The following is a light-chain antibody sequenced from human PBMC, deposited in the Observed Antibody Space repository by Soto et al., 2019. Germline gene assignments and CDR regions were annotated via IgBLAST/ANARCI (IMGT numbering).Light chain of an antibody. CDR3: SAFTTDSTVI. Sequence: QSALTQPASVSVSPGQSITISCTGTNSDIGAYVFVSWYQQHPGKAPKLIIYEVSNRPSGVSNRFSGSKSGYTASLTISGLQAEDESHYYCSAFTTDSTVIFGGGTKVTVL. J-gene: IGLJ2*01. V-gene: IGLV2-14*01. CDR1: NSDIGAYVF. CDR2: EVS.